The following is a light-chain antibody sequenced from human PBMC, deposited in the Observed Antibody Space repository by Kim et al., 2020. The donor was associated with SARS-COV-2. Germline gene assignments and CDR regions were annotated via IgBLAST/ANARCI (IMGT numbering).Light chain of an antibody. V-gene: IGKV3-11*01. Sequence: VLTQSPATLSLSPGETATLSCRASQGISNYLAWYQQKPGQAPRLLIYDASNRAAGAPARFSGSGSGTDFTLTISSLRPEDSGVYYCQQRTNWPLTFGQGTRLEIK. CDR2: DAS. CDR3: QQRTNWPLT. CDR1: QGISNY. J-gene: IGKJ5*01.